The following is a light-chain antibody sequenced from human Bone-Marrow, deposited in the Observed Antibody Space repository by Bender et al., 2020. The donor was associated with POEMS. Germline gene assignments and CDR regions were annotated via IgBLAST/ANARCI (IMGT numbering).Light chain of an antibody. V-gene: IGLV3-21*02. Sequence: SNVLTQPPSVSVAPGQTARITCEGSNIGSKSVHWYQQRPGQAPVVVVYDERDRPSGSPERVSGSRSGNTATLTISGVEVGDEADYYCQVWDSSSDHWVFGGGTKLTGL. CDR1: NIGSKS. CDR2: DER. CDR3: QVWDSSSDHWV. J-gene: IGLJ3*02.